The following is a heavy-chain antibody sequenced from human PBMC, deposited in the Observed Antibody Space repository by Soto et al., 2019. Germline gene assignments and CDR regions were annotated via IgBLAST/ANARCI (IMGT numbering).Heavy chain of an antibody. Sequence: GASVKVSCKASGGTFSSYAISWVRQAPGQGLEWMGGIIPIFGTANYAQKFQGRVTITADKSTSTAYMELSSLRSEDTAVYYCASRGRDGFFDYWGQGTLVTVSS. CDR3: ASRGRDGFFDY. CDR2: IIPIFGTA. J-gene: IGHJ4*02. D-gene: IGHD2-15*01. V-gene: IGHV1-69*06. CDR1: GGTFSSYA.